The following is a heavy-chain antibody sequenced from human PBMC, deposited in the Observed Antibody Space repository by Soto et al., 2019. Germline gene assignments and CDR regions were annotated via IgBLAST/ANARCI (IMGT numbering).Heavy chain of an antibody. V-gene: IGHV3-21*01. CDR2: ISSSSSYI. Sequence: PGGSLRLSCAASGFTFSSYSMNWVRQAPGKGLEWVSSISSSSSYIYYADSVKGRFTISRDNAKNSLYLQMNSLRAEDTAVYYCARHAGPFLFSPLYFDYWGQGTLVTVSS. J-gene: IGHJ4*02. CDR3: ARHAGPFLFSPLYFDY. CDR1: GFTFSSYS. D-gene: IGHD2-21*01.